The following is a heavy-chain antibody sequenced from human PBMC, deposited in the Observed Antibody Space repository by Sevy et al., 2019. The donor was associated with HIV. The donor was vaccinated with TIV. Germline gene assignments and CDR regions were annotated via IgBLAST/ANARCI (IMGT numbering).Heavy chain of an antibody. CDR3: TRDLYGGGWFYFDY. V-gene: IGHV3-49*03. CDR2: IKTKTYSGTT. CDR1: GFTFGDYA. D-gene: IGHD6-19*01. Sequence: GGSLRLSCTASGFTFGDYAMSWFRQAPGKGLEWVGFIKTKTYSGTTEYAASVKGRFIISRDDSKYIAYLQMNSLKTEDKAVYYCTRDLYGGGWFYFDYWGQGTLVTVSS. J-gene: IGHJ4*02.